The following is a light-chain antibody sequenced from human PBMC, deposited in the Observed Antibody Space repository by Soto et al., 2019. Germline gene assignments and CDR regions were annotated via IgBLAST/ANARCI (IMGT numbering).Light chain of an antibody. CDR3: AAWDDSLNGQVV. V-gene: IGLV1-44*01. J-gene: IGLJ2*01. CDR2: SNN. CDR1: SSNIGSNT. Sequence: QSVLTQPPSASGTPGQRVTISCSGSSSNIGSNTVNWYQQLPGTAPKLLIYSNNQRPSGVPDRFSCSNSGTSASLAISGLQSEAEDDYYCAAWDDSLNGQVVFGGGTKVTVL.